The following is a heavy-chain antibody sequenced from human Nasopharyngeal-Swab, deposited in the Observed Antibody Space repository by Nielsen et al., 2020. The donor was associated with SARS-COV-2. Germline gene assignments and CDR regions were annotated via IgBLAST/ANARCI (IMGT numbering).Heavy chain of an antibody. J-gene: IGHJ6*03. D-gene: IGHD3-10*01. Sequence: VRQAPGKGLEWVSAISGSGGSTYYADSVKGRFTISRDNSKNTLYLQMNSLRAEDTAVYYCAKGYGSGSYLYYYYYYMDVWGKGTTVTVPS. V-gene: IGHV3-23*01. CDR3: AKGYGSGSYLYYYYYYMDV. CDR2: ISGSGGST.